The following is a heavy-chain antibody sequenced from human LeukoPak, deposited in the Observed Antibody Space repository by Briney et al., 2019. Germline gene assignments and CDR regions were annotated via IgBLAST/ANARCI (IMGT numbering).Heavy chain of an antibody. J-gene: IGHJ3*02. CDR1: GGSISSYY. CDR2: IYYSGST. Sequence: SETLSLTCTVSGGSISSYYWSWIRQPPGKELEWIGYIYYSGSTNYNPSLKSRVTISVNTSKNQFSLKLSSVTAADTAVYYCATSGSSGYYYDAFDIWGQGTMVTVSS. D-gene: IGHD3-22*01. CDR3: ATSGSSGYYYDAFDI. V-gene: IGHV4-59*01.